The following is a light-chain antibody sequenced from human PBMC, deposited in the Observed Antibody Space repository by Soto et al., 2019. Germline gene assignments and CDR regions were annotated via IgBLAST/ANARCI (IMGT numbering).Light chain of an antibody. V-gene: IGKV1-5*01. CDR2: DAS. J-gene: IGKJ3*01. CDR3: QQYNSNSGFT. CDR1: QSISSW. Sequence: DIQMTQSPSTLSASVGDRVTITCRASQSISSWLAWYQQKPGKAPKLLIYDASSLESGVPSRFSGSGSGTEFTLTISSLQPDDFATYYCQQYNSNSGFTFGPGTKVD.